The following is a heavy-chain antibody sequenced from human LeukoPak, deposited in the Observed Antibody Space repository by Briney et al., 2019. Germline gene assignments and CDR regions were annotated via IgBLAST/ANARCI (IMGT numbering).Heavy chain of an antibody. CDR3: ARDRGTYYDFWSGYPDY. CDR2: INWNGGST. V-gene: IGHV3-20*04. D-gene: IGHD3-3*01. CDR1: GFTFDDYG. J-gene: IGHJ4*02. Sequence: GGSLRLSCAASGFTFDDYGMSWVRQAPGKGLEWVSGINWNGGSTGYADSVKGRFAISRDNAKNSLYLQMNSLRAEDTALYYCARDRGTYYDFWSGYPDYWGQGTLVTVSS.